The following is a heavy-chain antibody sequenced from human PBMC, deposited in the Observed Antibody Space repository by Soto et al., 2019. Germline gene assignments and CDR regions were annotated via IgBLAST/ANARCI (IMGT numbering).Heavy chain of an antibody. CDR1: ESTVSRDW. CDR2: INQDGSEK. J-gene: IGHJ4*02. Sequence: EVHLVESGGGLVQTGGSLRLSCAIFESTVSRDWMNWVRQAPGKGLEWVAHINQDGSEKYYVDSVKGRFTISRDNAKKSLCLQLNRLRPAERAVYYCAGGGGAAFWGQGTLVTVSS. D-gene: IGHD1-26*01. CDR3: AGGGGAAF. V-gene: IGHV3-7*04.